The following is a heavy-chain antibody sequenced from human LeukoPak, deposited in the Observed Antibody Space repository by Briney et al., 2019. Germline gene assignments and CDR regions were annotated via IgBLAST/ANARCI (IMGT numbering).Heavy chain of an antibody. CDR1: GGSFTDSY. CDR3: AKRSGWYPRWAYFDY. V-gene: IGHV4-34*01. CDR2: INHSGTT. J-gene: IGHJ4*02. D-gene: IGHD6-19*01. Sequence: SETLSLTCVVSGGSFTDSYWTWIRQPPGKGLEWIVEINHSGTTNYKPSLKSRVTISVDTSKNQFSLRLTSVTAADTAVYYCAKRSGWYPRWAYFDYWGQGTLVTVSA.